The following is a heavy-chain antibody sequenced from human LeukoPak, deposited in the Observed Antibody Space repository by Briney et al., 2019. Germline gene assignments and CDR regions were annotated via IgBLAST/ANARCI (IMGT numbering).Heavy chain of an antibody. D-gene: IGHD3-22*01. CDR2: ISSRSSYT. CDR1: GFTFSDYY. V-gene: IGHV3-11*06. Sequence: GGSLRLSCAASGFTFSDYYMSWIRQAPGKGLEWVSYISSRSSYTNYADSVEGRFTISRDNAKNSLYLQMNSLRAEDTAVYYCARESFSGDSSGYYGYWGQGTLVTVSS. CDR3: ARESFSGDSSGYYGY. J-gene: IGHJ4*02.